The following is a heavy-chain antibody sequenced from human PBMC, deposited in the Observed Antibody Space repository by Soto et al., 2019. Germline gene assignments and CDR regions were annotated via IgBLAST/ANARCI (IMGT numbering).Heavy chain of an antibody. Sequence: GASVKVSCKASGYTFTSYGISWVRQAPGQGLEWMGWISAYNGNTNYAQKLQGRVTMTTDTSTSTAYMELRSLRSDDTAVYYCARYRVIAVERPYAFDIRGQGTTVTVSS. D-gene: IGHD6-19*01. CDR1: GYTFTSYG. V-gene: IGHV1-18*01. J-gene: IGHJ3*02. CDR2: ISAYNGNT. CDR3: ARYRVIAVERPYAFDI.